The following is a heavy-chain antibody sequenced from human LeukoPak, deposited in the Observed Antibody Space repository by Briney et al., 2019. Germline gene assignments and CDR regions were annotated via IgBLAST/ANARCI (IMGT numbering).Heavy chain of an antibody. V-gene: IGHV4-39*01. Sequence: SETLSLTCTVSGGSISSSSYYWGWIRQPPGKGLEWIGSIYYSGSTYYNPSLKSRVTISVDTSKNQFSLKLSSVTAADTAVYYCARRPYSASYTRFDYWGQGTLVTVSS. J-gene: IGHJ4*02. CDR3: ARRPYSASYTRFDY. CDR2: IYYSGST. CDR1: GGSISSSSYY. D-gene: IGHD1-26*01.